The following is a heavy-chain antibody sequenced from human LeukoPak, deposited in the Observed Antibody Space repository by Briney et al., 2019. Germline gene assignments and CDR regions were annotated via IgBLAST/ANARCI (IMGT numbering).Heavy chain of an antibody. CDR2: INGNDEST. V-gene: IGHV3-23*01. D-gene: IGHD3-16*01. Sequence: GGSLRLSCAASGFTFSTYAMNWVRQAPGKGLEWVSAINGNDESTHYADSVKGRFTISRDNSKNTLFLQMNSLRAEDTAVYYWVKGPRASVWSYTDYGGQGTLVTVS. CDR1: GFTFSTYA. CDR3: VKGPRASVWSYTDY. J-gene: IGHJ4*02.